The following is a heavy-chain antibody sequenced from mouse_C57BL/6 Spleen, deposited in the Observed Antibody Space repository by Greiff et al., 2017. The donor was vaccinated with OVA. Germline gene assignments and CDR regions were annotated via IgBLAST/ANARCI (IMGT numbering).Heavy chain of an antibody. CDR1: EYEFPSYD. V-gene: IGHV5-2*01. CDR3: ARRSSYWYFDV. Sequence: EVKLVEPGGGLVQPGASLKLSCESNEYEFPSYDMSWVRKTPEKRLELVAAINNDGGSTYYPDTMERRFIISRDNTKKTLYLQLSSLRSEDTALYYCARRSSYWYFDVWGTGTTVTVSS. D-gene: IGHD1-1*01. J-gene: IGHJ1*03. CDR2: INNDGGST.